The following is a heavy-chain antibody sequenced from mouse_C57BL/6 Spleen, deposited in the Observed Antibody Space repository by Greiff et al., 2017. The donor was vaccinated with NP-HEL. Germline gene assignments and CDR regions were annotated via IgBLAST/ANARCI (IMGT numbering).Heavy chain of an antibody. CDR2: IYPRSGNT. J-gene: IGHJ3*01. D-gene: IGHD2-1*01. CDR1: GYTFTSYG. CDR3: ARKGDGNPWFAY. V-gene: IGHV1-81*01. Sequence: VQLQQSGAELARPGASVKLSCKASGYTFTSYGISWVKQRTGQGLEWIGEIYPRSGNTYYNEKFKGKATLTADKSSSTAYMELRSLTSEDSAVYFCARKGDGNPWFAYWGQGTLVTVSA.